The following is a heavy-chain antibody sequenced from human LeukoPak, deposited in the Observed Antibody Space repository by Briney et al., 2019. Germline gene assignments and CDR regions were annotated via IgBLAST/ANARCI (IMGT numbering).Heavy chain of an antibody. CDR1: GGSISSYY. CDR2: IYTSGST. Sequence: SETLSPTCTVSGGSISSYYWSWIRQPAGKGLEWIGRIYTSGSTNYNPSLKSRVTMSVDTSKNQFSLKLSSVTAADTAVYYCARDSPAVVVPAAPLGRAFDIWGQGTMVTVSS. J-gene: IGHJ3*02. D-gene: IGHD2-2*01. V-gene: IGHV4-4*07. CDR3: ARDSPAVVVPAAPLGRAFDI.